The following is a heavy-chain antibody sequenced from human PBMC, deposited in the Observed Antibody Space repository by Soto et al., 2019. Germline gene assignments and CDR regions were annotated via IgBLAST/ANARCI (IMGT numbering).Heavy chain of an antibody. J-gene: IGHJ4*02. CDR1: GDSISSGGYY. Sequence: QVQLQESGPGLVKPSQTLSLTCTVSGDSISSGGYYWSWIRQHPGKGLEWIGFIYYSGSTYYSPSLKSRVTISVDTSTNQFSLKLSSVTAADPAVYYCARGLSYDSSGYFDSFDSWGQGTLVTVSS. V-gene: IGHV4-31*03. D-gene: IGHD3-22*01. CDR2: IYYSGST. CDR3: ARGLSYDSSGYFDSFDS.